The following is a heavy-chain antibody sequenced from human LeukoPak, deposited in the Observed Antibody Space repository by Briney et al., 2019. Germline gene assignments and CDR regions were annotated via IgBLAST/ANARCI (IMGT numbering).Heavy chain of an antibody. Sequence: ASVKVSCKASGYTFTSYGISWVRQAPGQGLEWMGWISAYNGNTNYAQKLQGRVTMTTDTSTSTAYMELRSLRSDDTAVYYCAREVPHGYDILTGSGWFDPWGQGTLVTVSS. V-gene: IGHV1-18*01. D-gene: IGHD3-9*01. J-gene: IGHJ5*02. CDR3: AREVPHGYDILTGSGWFDP. CDR1: GYTFTSYG. CDR2: ISAYNGNT.